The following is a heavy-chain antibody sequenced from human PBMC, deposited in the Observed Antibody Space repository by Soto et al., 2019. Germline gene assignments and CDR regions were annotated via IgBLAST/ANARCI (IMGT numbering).Heavy chain of an antibody. CDR1: GYSFTSYW. Sequence: PXESLKSSCQGSGYSFTSYWISWVRQMPGKGLEWMGRIDPSDSYTNYSPSFQGHVTISADKSISTAYLQWSSLKASDTAMYYCARRQLLNPASGMDVWGQGTTVTVSS. CDR2: IDPSDSYT. J-gene: IGHJ6*02. D-gene: IGHD2-2*02. V-gene: IGHV5-10-1*01. CDR3: ARRQLLNPASGMDV.